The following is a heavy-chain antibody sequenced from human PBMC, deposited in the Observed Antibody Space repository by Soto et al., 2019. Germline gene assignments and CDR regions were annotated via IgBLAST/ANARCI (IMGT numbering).Heavy chain of an antibody. J-gene: IGHJ5*02. CDR2: IYYSGST. CDR1: GGSISSYY. Sequence: SETLSLTCTVSGGSISSYYWSWIRQPPGKGLEWIGYIYYSGSTNYNPSLKSRVTISVDTSKNQFSLKLSSVTAADTAVYYCARSDDPYYDFWSGYRNNWFDPWGQGTLVTVSS. CDR3: ARSDDPYYDFWSGYRNNWFDP. D-gene: IGHD3-3*01. V-gene: IGHV4-59*08.